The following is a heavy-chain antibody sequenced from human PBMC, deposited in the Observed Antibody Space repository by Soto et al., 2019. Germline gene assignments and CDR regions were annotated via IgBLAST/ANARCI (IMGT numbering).Heavy chain of an antibody. J-gene: IGHJ4*02. V-gene: IGHV4-34*01. CDR3: QGGDF. CDR2: INDSGST. Sequence: SETLSLTCAVSGGSFRGYFWSWIRQSPDKGLEWIGEINDSGSTYYNPSFKSRLTISVDTSKSQISLTLTSVTAADSAVYYCQGGDFWGQGTRVTVS. CDR1: GGSFRGYF. D-gene: IGHD3-16*01.